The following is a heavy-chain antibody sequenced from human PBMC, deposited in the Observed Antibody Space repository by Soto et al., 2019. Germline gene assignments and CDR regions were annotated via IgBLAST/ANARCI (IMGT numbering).Heavy chain of an antibody. Sequence: GGSLRLSCAASGFTFSSYSMNWVRQAPGKGLEWVSYISSSSSTIYYADSVKGRFTISRDNSKNTLYLQMNSLRAEDTAVYYCAKVRWQPDYWGQGTLVTVSS. CDR3: AKVRWQPDY. CDR2: ISSSSSTI. J-gene: IGHJ4*02. V-gene: IGHV3-48*01. CDR1: GFTFSSYS. D-gene: IGHD2-15*01.